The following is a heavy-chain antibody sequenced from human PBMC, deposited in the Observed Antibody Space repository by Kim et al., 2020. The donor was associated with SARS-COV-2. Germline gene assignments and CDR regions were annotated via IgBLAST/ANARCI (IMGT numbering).Heavy chain of an antibody. V-gene: IGHV1-18*01. Sequence: ASVKVSCKASGYTFTSYGISWVRQAPGQGLEWMGWISAYNGNTNYAQKLQGRVTMTTDTSTSTAYMELRSLRSDDTAVYYCAREIDDFWSGYYSGGFDYWGQGTLVTVSS. CDR2: ISAYNGNT. CDR3: AREIDDFWSGYYSGGFDY. D-gene: IGHD3-3*01. CDR1: GYTFTSYG. J-gene: IGHJ4*02.